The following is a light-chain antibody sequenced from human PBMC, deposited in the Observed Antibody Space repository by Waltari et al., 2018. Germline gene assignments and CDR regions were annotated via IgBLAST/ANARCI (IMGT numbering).Light chain of an antibody. Sequence: SYVLTQPPSVSVAPGKAATITCGGTNIGSKSVHWYQQKPGQAPVLVIKYDTDRPSGIPERISGSNCGNTATLTISRVEAGDEADYYCHVWDSSSDQQEFGGGTKLTVL. CDR1: NIGSKS. V-gene: IGLV3-21*04. CDR2: YDT. CDR3: HVWDSSSDQQE. J-gene: IGLJ2*01.